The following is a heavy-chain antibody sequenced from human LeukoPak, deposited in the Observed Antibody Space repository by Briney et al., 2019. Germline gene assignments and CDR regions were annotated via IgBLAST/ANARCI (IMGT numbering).Heavy chain of an antibody. CDR1: GGSISSHY. J-gene: IGHJ5*02. CDR2: IYYSGST. Sequence: SETLSLTCTVSGGSISSHYWSWIRQPPGKGLEWIGYIYYSGSTYYNPSLKSRVTISVDTSKNQFSLKLSSVTAADTAVYYCASLTYDFWSGYPNNWFDPWGQGTLVTVSS. D-gene: IGHD3-3*01. V-gene: IGHV4-59*11. CDR3: ASLTYDFWSGYPNNWFDP.